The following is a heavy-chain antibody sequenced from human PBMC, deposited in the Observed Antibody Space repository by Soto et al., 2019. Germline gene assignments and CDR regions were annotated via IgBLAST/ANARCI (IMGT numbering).Heavy chain of an antibody. V-gene: IGHV1-2*02. J-gene: IGHJ5*02. D-gene: IGHD5-18*01. Sequence: ASVKVSCKASGYTFTGYYMHWVRQAPGQGLEWMGWINPNSGGTNYAQKFQGRVTMTRDTSISTAYMELSRLRSDDTAVYYCARDSFKYSYGYGFDPWGQGTLVTVSS. CDR3: ARDSFKYSYGYGFDP. CDR2: INPNSGGT. CDR1: GYTFTGYY.